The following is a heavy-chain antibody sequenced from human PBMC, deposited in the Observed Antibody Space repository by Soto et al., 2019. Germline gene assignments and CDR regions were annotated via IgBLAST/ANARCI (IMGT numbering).Heavy chain of an antibody. CDR1: GYTFTSYG. D-gene: IGHD2-21*02. Sequence: SVKVSCKASGYTFTSYGISWVRQAPGQGLEWMGGIIPIFGTANYAQKFQGRVTITADESTSTAYMELSSLRSEDTAVYYCARGVRGEGDYDYYYGMDVWGQGTTVTVSS. CDR3: ARGVRGEGDYDYYYGMDV. CDR2: IIPIFGTA. V-gene: IGHV1-69*13. J-gene: IGHJ6*02.